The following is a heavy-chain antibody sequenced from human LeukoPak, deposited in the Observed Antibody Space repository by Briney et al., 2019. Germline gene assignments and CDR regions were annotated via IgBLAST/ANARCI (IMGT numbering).Heavy chain of an antibody. CDR2: INPNTGGT. J-gene: IGHJ4*02. CDR3: ARRYDFWSGYPTAFDY. D-gene: IGHD3-3*01. CDR1: GYTFTGYY. V-gene: IGHV1-2*02. Sequence: SVQVSFKASGYTFTGYYIHWVGQAPGQGLEWMGFINPNTGGTSYAQKFQARVTMTRDTSISTAYMELSGLRSDDTAVYYCARRYDFWSGYPTAFDYWGQGTLVTVSS.